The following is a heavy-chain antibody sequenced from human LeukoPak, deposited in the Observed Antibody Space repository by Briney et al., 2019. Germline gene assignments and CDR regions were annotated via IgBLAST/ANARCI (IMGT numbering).Heavy chain of an antibody. CDR1: GFRFSSTG. Sequence: GGSQRLSCAASGFRFSSTGMHWVRQAPGKGLQWVALIWYDGSNSVYADSVKGRFTISRDNSKNTVHLQMNNLRAEDTAVYYCAKDYGTTATAFQLRAPYFDYWGQGALVTVAS. CDR2: IWYDGSNS. V-gene: IGHV3-33*06. CDR3: AKDYGTTATAFQLRAPYFDY. D-gene: IGHD6-13*01. J-gene: IGHJ4*02.